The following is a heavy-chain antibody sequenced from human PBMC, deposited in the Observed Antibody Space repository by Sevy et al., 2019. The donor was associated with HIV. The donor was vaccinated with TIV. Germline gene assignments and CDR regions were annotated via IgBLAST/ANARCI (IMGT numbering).Heavy chain of an antibody. CDR3: ATDKDYYDSSGYYHRYFDY. CDR2: FDPEDGET. J-gene: IGHJ4*02. V-gene: IGHV1-24*01. CDR1: GYTLTELS. Sequence: ASVKVSCKVSGYTLTELSMHWVRQAPGIGLEWMGGFDPEDGETIYAQKFQGRVTMTEDTSKDTAYMELSSLRSEDTAVYYCATDKDYYDSSGYYHRYFDYWGQGTLVTVSS. D-gene: IGHD3-22*01.